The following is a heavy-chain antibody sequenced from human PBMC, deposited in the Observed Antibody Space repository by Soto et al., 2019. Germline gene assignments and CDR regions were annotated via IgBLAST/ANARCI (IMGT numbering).Heavy chain of an antibody. CDR3: AHRGYGGSGSNSRYYYYDYYMDV. Sequence: QITLKESGPTLVKPTQTLTLTCTFSGFSLSTSGVGVGWIRQPPGKALERLALVYWDDDKRYSRSLKSRLTITKDTIKNQVVLTMTNMDPVDTATYYCAHRGYGGSGSNSRYYYYDYYMDVWGKGPRSPSP. D-gene: IGHD3-10*01. CDR1: GFSLSTSGVG. V-gene: IGHV2-5*02. J-gene: IGHJ6*03. CDR2: VYWDDDK.